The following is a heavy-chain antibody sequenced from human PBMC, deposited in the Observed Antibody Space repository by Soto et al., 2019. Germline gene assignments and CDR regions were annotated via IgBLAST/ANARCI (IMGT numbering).Heavy chain of an antibody. CDR3: ARVGSSWYPFDY. D-gene: IGHD6-13*01. CDR2: IWYDGSNK. J-gene: IGHJ4*02. Sequence: PGGSLRLSCAASGFTFSSYGMHWVRQAPGKGLEWVAVIWYDGSNKYYADSVEGRFTISRDNSKNTLYLQMNSLRAEDTAVYYCARVGSSWYPFDYWGQGTLVTVSS. CDR1: GFTFSSYG. V-gene: IGHV3-33*01.